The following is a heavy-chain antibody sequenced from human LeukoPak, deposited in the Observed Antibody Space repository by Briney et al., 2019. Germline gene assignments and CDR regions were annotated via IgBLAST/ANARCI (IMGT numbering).Heavy chain of an antibody. CDR1: GFTFSDYY. V-gene: IGHV3-11*01. CDR3: ASSSSVSNWFDP. D-gene: IGHD6-13*01. J-gene: IGHJ5*02. Sequence: GGSLRLSCAASGFTFSDYYMSWIRQAPGKGLEWVSYISSSGSTIYYADSVKGRFNISRDNAKNSLYLQMNSLRAEDTAVYYCASSSSVSNWFDPWGQGTLVTVSS. CDR2: ISSSGSTI.